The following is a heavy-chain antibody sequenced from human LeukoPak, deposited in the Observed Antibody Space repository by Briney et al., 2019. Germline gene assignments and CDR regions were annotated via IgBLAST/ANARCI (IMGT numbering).Heavy chain of an antibody. CDR3: ARGRIYDNSHYAWFDP. V-gene: IGHV4-38-2*02. D-gene: IGHD3-22*01. Sequence: SETLSLTCTVSGYSISSGYYWAWIRQSPGRGLEWIGSIFHSGTTYYNPSLKSRVTISVDTSKNQFSLQLNSVTAADTAVYYCARGRIYDNSHYAWFDPWGQGTLVTVSS. CDR2: IFHSGTT. CDR1: GYSISSGYY. J-gene: IGHJ5*02.